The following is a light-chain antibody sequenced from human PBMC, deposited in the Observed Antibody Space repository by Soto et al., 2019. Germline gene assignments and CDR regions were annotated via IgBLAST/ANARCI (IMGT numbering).Light chain of an antibody. CDR1: HSVRSIC. J-gene: IGKJ2*01. CDR2: GEY. Sequence: EIVLTQSPGTLSLSPGERATLSCRASHSVRSICLAWYQHKPGQAPRLLIYGEYNRATGIPDRFSGSGYGTDFTLTISRLEPEDSAVYSCEQYENAPPYTFGQGTKLEIK. CDR3: EQYENAPPYT. V-gene: IGKV3-20*01.